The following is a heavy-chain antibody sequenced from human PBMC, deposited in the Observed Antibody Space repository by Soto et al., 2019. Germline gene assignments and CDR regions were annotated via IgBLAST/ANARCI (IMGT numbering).Heavy chain of an antibody. J-gene: IGHJ4*02. V-gene: IGHV3-30*18. CDR1: GFTFDDYT. D-gene: IGHD6-13*01. Sequence: PGGSLRLSCAASGFTFDDYTMHWVRQAPGKGLEWVAVISYDGSNKYYADSVKGRFTISRDNSKNTLYLQMNSLRAEDTAVYYCAKDSAAGAGDYWGQGTLVTVSS. CDR2: ISYDGSNK. CDR3: AKDSAAGAGDY.